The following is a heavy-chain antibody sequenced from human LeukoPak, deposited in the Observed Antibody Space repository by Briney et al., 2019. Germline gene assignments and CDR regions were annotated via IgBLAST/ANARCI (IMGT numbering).Heavy chain of an antibody. CDR1: GFTFSDYA. Sequence: QPGGSLRLSCAASGFTFSDYAMHWFRQAPGKGLEWVAVTSYTGNNQYYADSVKGRFTISRDNSKNTLYLQMNSLRAEDTAVYYTVRGRGIAAPGGPFDYWGQGTLVTVSS. V-gene: IGHV3-30*04. CDR3: VRGRGIAAPGGPFDY. J-gene: IGHJ4*02. CDR2: TSYTGNNQ. D-gene: IGHD6-13*01.